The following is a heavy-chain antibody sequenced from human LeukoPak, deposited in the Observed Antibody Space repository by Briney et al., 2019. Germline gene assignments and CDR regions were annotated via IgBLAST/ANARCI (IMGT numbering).Heavy chain of an antibody. CDR1: GYTFTSYG. CDR2: ISAYNGNT. V-gene: IGHV1-18*01. Sequence: ASVKVSCKASGYTFTSYGISWVRQAPGQGLEWMGWISAYNGNTNYAQKLQGRVTMTTDTSTSTVYMELRSLRSDDTAVYYCATHRGYCGNTSCQNELELDYWGQGTLVTVSS. D-gene: IGHD2-2*03. CDR3: ATHRGYCGNTSCQNELELDY. J-gene: IGHJ4*02.